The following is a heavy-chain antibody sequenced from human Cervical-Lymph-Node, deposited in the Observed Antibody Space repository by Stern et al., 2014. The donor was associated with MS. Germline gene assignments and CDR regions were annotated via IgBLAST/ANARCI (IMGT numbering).Heavy chain of an antibody. CDR3: ARIHPGDF. J-gene: IGHJ4*02. Sequence: VQLVQSGADVKKPGASVKVSCKTSGYTFTNYPIHWMRQAPGQRLEWMGWINPDNGDTEYSQRFQARVTITRDTSASTAYMEVSSLRSEDTAVYYCARIHPGDFWGQGTLVTVSS. CDR1: GYTFTNYP. CDR2: INPDNGDT. V-gene: IGHV1-3*01.